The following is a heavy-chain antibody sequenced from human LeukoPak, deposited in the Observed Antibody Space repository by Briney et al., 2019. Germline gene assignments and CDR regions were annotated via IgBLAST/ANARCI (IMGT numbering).Heavy chain of an antibody. J-gene: IGHJ1*01. Sequence: SVKVSCKASGGTFSSYAISWVRQAPGQGLEWMGGIIPIFGTANYAQKFQGRVTITADESTSTAYMELSSLRSEDTAVYYCARGHGYSYGYDRYFQHWGQGTLVTVSS. CDR2: IIPIFGTA. V-gene: IGHV1-69*13. CDR1: GGTFSSYA. D-gene: IGHD5-18*01. CDR3: ARGHGYSYGYDRYFQH.